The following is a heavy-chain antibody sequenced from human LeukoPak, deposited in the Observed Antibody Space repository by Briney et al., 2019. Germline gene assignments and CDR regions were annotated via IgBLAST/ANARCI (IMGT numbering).Heavy chain of an antibody. D-gene: IGHD6-13*01. CDR2: IYSGGST. CDR3: ARGQAAAGYDYYYYYGMDV. J-gene: IGHJ6*04. V-gene: IGHV3-53*01. CDR1: GFTVSSNY. Sequence: GGSLRLSCAASGFTVSSNYMSWVRQAPGKGLEWVSVIYSGGSTYYADSVKGRFTISRDNSKNTLYLQMNSLRAEDTAVYHCARGQAAAGYDYYYYYGMDVWGKGTTVTVSS.